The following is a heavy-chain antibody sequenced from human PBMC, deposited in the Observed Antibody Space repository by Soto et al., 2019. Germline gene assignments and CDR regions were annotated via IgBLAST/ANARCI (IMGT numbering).Heavy chain of an antibody. D-gene: IGHD2-2*03. CDR2: IYHSGST. J-gene: IGHJ5*02. CDR1: GGSISSGGYS. V-gene: IGHV4-30-2*01. Sequence: SETLSLTCAVSGGSISSGGYSWSWIRQPPGKGLEWIGYIYHSGSTYYNPSLKSRVTISVDRPKNQFSLKLSSVTAADTAVYYCARGGGYCSSTSCYPGFDPWGQGTLVTVSS. CDR3: ARGGGYCSSTSCYPGFDP.